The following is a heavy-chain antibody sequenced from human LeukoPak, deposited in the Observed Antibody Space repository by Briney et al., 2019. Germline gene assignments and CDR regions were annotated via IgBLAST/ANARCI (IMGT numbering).Heavy chain of an antibody. CDR1: GFTFSSYE. D-gene: IGHD4/OR15-4a*01. V-gene: IGHV3-48*03. CDR3: ARSGASNNVPAY. CDR2: ISSSGSTI. Sequence: GGSLRLSCAASGFTFSSYEMNWVRQAPGKGLEWVSYISSSGSTIYYADSVKGRFTISRDNAKNSLYLQMNSLRAEDTAVYYCARSGASNNVPAYWGQGTLVTVSS. J-gene: IGHJ4*02.